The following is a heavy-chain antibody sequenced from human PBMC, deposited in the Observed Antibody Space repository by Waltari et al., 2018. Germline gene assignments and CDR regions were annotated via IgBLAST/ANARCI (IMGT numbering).Heavy chain of an antibody. J-gene: IGHJ5*02. V-gene: IGHV4-38-2*02. D-gene: IGHD1-26*01. CDR1: GYSISSGYY. CDR2: IILSGST. Sequence: HVQLQESGPGLVKPSETLSLTCTVSGYSISSGYYWGWIRQPPGKGLEWIGSIILSGSTNYNPSLNSRFTLSVDTSKNLFSLKLNSVTAADTAVYYCTRGFRVGGRTWFDPWGQGTLVTVSS. CDR3: TRGFRVGGRTWFDP.